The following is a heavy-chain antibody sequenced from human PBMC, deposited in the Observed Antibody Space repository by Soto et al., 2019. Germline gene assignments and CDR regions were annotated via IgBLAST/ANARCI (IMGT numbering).Heavy chain of an antibody. J-gene: IGHJ4*02. CDR2: INHSGST. V-gene: IGHV4-34*01. D-gene: IGHD3-16*01. CDR3: ARYDWGFGYY. CDR1: GGSFSGYY. Sequence: SETLSLTCAVYGGSFSGYYWSWIRQPPGKGLEWIGEINHSGSTNYNPSLKSRVTISVDTSKNQFSLKLSSVTAADTAVYYCARYDWGFGYYRGQRTLVTVSS.